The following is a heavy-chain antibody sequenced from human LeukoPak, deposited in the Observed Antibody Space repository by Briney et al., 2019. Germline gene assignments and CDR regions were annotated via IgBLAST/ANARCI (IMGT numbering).Heavy chain of an antibody. CDR3: ARGVRSYSSSWYFDY. J-gene: IGHJ4*02. Sequence: KSSETLSLTCTVSGGSISSYYWSWIRQPPGKGLEWIGYIYYSGSTNYNPSLKSRVTISVDTSKNQFSLKLSSVTAADTAVYYCARGVRSYSSSWYFDYWGRGTLVTVSS. CDR1: GGSISSYY. V-gene: IGHV4-59*01. D-gene: IGHD6-13*01. CDR2: IYYSGST.